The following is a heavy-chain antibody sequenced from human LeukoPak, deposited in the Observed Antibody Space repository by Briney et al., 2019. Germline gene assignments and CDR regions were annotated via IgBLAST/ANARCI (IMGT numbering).Heavy chain of an antibody. D-gene: IGHD1-7*01. Sequence: GGSLRLSCAASGFTCSSYAMHWVRQAPGKGLEWVAVISYDGSNKYYADSVKGRFTISRDNSKNTLYLQMNSLSAEDTAVYYCARVLGTGTTVVDYWGQGTLVTVSS. CDR3: ARVLGTGTTVVDY. V-gene: IGHV3-30-3*01. CDR2: ISYDGSNK. CDR1: GFTCSSYA. J-gene: IGHJ4*02.